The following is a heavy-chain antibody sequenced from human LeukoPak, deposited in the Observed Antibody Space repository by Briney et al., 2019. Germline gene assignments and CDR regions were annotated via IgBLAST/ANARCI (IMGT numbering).Heavy chain of an antibody. V-gene: IGHV3-23*01. J-gene: IGHJ3*02. CDR2: ISGSGGST. D-gene: IGHD3-22*01. CDR3: AKYYYDSSGYSDAFDI. Sequence: GGSLRLSCAASGFTFSSYAMSWVRQAPGKGLGWVSAISGSGGSTYYADSVKGRFTISRDNSKNTLYLQMNSLRAEDTAVYYCAKYYYDSSGYSDAFDIWGQGTMVTVSS. CDR1: GFTFSSYA.